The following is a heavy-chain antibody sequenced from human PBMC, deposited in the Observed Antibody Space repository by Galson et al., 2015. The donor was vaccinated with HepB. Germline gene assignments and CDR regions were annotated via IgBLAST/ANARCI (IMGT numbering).Heavy chain of an antibody. CDR3: ARFGSVLYYYYGMDV. V-gene: IGHV4-34*01. CDR2: INHSGST. Sequence: LSRTCAVYGGAVSGYYWSWIRQPPGKGLEGIGEINHSGSTHYNPSLKSRVTMSGDTSKNQFALKLSSVTAADTAVYYCARFGSVLYYYYGMDVWGQGTTVTVSS. J-gene: IGHJ6*02. CDR1: GGAVSGYY. D-gene: IGHD1-26*01.